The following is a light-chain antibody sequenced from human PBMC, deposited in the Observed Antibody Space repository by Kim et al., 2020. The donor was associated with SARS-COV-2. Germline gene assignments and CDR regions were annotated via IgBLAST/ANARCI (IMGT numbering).Light chain of an antibody. CDR1: LSVCSGS. J-gene: IGKJ4*02. CDR3: QRYSSAPRT. Sequence: CPGERATPSPRASLSVCSGSSAWYQQRPVQSPRLLISGASRRATGIPDRFSGSGAGTDFTLSISRVGPQDFAVYFSQRYSSAPRTFGARTKVDIK. CDR2: GAS. V-gene: IGKV3-20*01.